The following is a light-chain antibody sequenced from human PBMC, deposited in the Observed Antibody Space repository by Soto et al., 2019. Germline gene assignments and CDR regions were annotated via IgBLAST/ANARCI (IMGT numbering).Light chain of an antibody. Sequence: EIVMTQSPGALSVSPGERATVSCRASQSVSSNLAWYQQKPGQAPRLLIYGASTRATGIPARFSGSGSGTEFTLTFSSLQSEDFAVYYCQQYNNWPPMTFGPGTKVDIK. CDR3: QQYNNWPPMT. V-gene: IGKV3-15*01. J-gene: IGKJ3*01. CDR2: GAS. CDR1: QSVSSN.